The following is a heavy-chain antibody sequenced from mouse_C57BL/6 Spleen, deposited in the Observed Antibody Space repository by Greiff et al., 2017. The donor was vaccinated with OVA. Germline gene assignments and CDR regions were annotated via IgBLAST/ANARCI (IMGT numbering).Heavy chain of an antibody. Sequence: EVQLVESGGDLVKPGGSLKLSCAASGFTFSSYGMSWVRQTPDKRLEWVATISSGGSYTYYPDSVKGRFTFSRDNAKNTLYLQMSSLKSEDTAMYYCARHYYGSSNWYFDVWGTGTTVTVSS. CDR3: ARHYYGSSNWYFDV. CDR2: ISSGGSYT. CDR1: GFTFSSYG. J-gene: IGHJ1*03. D-gene: IGHD1-1*01. V-gene: IGHV5-6*01.